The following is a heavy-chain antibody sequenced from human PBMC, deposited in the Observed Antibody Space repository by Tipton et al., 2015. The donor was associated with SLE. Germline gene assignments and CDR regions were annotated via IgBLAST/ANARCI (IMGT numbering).Heavy chain of an antibody. Sequence: TLSLTCTVSGGSLSSGSYYWTWVRQPAGKRLAWIGRMYTSGCTTHNPSLPSRVTISVDTSKNQFSLKLNSVTAADTAVYYCARSSPLQVYDYWGQGTLVTVSS. CDR3: ARSSPLQVYDY. V-gene: IGHV4-61*02. CDR1: GGSLSSGSYY. CDR2: MYTSGCT. D-gene: IGHD6-6*01. J-gene: IGHJ4*02.